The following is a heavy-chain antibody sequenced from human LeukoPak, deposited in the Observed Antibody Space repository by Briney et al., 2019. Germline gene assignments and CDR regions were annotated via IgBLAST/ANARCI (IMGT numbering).Heavy chain of an antibody. Sequence: ASVKVSCKASGYTFTNYGISWVRQAPGQGQEWVGWISDYNDNTNYRQSLQGRVTMTIDTSTSTAYMELRSLRSDDTAVYYCARVWSGRQGPNLHYYYYYYMDVWGKGTTVTVSS. D-gene: IGHD3-10*01. CDR3: ARVWSGRQGPNLHYYYYYYMDV. CDR2: ISDYNDNT. J-gene: IGHJ6*03. CDR1: GYTFTNYG. V-gene: IGHV1-18*01.